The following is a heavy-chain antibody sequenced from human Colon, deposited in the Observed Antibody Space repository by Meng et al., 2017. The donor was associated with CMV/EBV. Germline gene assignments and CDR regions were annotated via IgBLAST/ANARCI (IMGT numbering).Heavy chain of an antibody. CDR2: MNPNSADT. V-gene: IGHV1-8*01. D-gene: IGHD3-10*01. CDR3: ARDGSGSYNPIDT. CDR1: GYTFTNYD. J-gene: IGHJ5*02. Sequence: ASVKISCKASGYTFTNYDINWVRQAAGQGLEWMGWMNPNSADTGYAQKFQGRVTMTRDISVDTAYLELSSLTSEDTAVYYCARDGSGSYNPIDTWGQGTLVTVSS.